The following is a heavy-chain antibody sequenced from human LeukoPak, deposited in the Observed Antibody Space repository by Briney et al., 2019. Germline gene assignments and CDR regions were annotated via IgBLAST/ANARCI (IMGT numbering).Heavy chain of an antibody. CDR1: GGSISSYY. CDR2: ISYSGST. V-gene: IGHV4-59*01. D-gene: IGHD6-19*01. CDR3: ARAGSSGWYPFDY. J-gene: IGHJ4*02. Sequence: SETLSLTRTVSGGSISSYYWSWIRQPPGKGLEWIGYISYSGSTKYNPSLKSRVTISLDTSKNQFSLKLTSVTAADTAVYYCARAGSSGWYPFDYWGQGTLVTVSS.